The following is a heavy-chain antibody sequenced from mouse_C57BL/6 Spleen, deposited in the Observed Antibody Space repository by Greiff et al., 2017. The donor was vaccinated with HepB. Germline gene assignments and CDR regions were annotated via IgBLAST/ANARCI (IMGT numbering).Heavy chain of an antibody. CDR1: GFTFSSYA. Sequence: EVKLMESGAGLVKPGGSLKLSCAASGFTFSSYAMSWVRQTPEKRLEWVAYISSGGDYIYYADTVKGRFTISRDNARNTLYLQMSSLKSEDTAMYYCTRGGFMSTRYYNAMDYWGQGTSVTVSS. J-gene: IGHJ4*01. CDR3: TRGGFMSTRYYNAMDY. D-gene: IGHD2-4*01. CDR2: ISSGGDYI. V-gene: IGHV5-9-1*02.